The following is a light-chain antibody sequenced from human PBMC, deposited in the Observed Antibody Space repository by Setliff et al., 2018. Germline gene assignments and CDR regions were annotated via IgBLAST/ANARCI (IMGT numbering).Light chain of an antibody. CDR1: SSDVGGYNY. CDR2: DVS. CDR3: SSYTSSSTYV. J-gene: IGLJ1*01. V-gene: IGLV2-14*01. Sequence: QSALAQPRSVSGSPGQSVTISCTGTSSDVGGYNYVSWYQQHPGKAPKPMIYDVSKRPSGVSNRFSGSKSGNTASLTISGLQAEDEADYYCSSYTSSSTYVFGTGTKVTVL.